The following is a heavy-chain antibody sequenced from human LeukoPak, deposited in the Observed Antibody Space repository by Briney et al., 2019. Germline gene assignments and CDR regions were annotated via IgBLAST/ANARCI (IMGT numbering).Heavy chain of an antibody. V-gene: IGHV4-34*01. CDR3: ARGRSYYGNHALDFDY. CDR1: GGSFSGYY. CDR2: INHSGST. J-gene: IGHJ4*02. D-gene: IGHD4-11*01. Sequence: SETLSLTCAVYGGSFSGYYWSWIRQPPGKGLEWIGEINHSGSTNYNPSLKSRVTISVDTSKNQFSLKLSSVTAADTAVYYCARGRSYYGNHALDFDYWGQGTLVTVSS.